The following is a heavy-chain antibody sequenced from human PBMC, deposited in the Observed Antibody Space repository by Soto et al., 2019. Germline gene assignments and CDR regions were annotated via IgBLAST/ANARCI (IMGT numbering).Heavy chain of an antibody. CDR3: ARGNDFWSGYSTLTYYGLDV. D-gene: IGHD3-3*01. Sequence: PSETLSLTCIVSGGSISSGDYYWSWVRQPPQKGLEWIGYIYYSGSTYYNPSLKSRVTISVDTAKNQFSLNLSSVTAADTAVYYCARGNDFWSGYSTLTYYGLDVWGQGTTVTVSS. J-gene: IGHJ6*02. CDR2: IYYSGST. CDR1: GGSISSGDYY. V-gene: IGHV4-30-4*01.